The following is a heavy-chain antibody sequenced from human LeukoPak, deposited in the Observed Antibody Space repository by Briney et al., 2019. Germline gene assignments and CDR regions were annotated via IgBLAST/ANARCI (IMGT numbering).Heavy chain of an antibody. CDR3: ARDESSGSYYFDY. J-gene: IGHJ4*02. CDR2: ISAYNGNT. CDR1: GYSFSSYG. D-gene: IGHD1-26*01. Sequence: GASVKVSCKASGYSFSSYGISWVRQALEQGLEWMGWISAYNGNTKYAQKLQGRVTMTTDTSTSTAYMELRSLRSDDTAVYYCARDESSGSYYFDYWGQGTLVTVSS. V-gene: IGHV1-18*01.